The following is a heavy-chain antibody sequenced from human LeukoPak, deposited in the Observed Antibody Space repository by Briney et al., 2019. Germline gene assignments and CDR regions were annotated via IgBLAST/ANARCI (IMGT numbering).Heavy chain of an antibody. J-gene: IGHJ5*02. D-gene: IGHD3-22*01. CDR1: GFTFTSSA. V-gene: IGHV1-58*02. CDR2: IVVGSGNT. Sequence: SVKVSCKASGFTFTSSAMQWVRQARGQRLEWIGWIVVGSGNTNYAQKFQGRVTMTRNTSISTAYMELSSLRSEDTAVYYCAREDYYDSGSFDPWGQGTLVTVSS. CDR3: AREDYYDSGSFDP.